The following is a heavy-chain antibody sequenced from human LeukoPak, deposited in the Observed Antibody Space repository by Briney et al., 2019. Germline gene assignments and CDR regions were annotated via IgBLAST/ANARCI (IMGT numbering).Heavy chain of an antibody. D-gene: IGHD2-15*01. J-gene: IGHJ4*02. V-gene: IGHV4-4*02. Sequence: SETLSLTCAVSGGSISSSNWWSWVRQPPGKGLEWIGEIYHSGSTNYNPSLKSRVTISVDKSKNQFSLKLSSVTAADTAVYYCARGYCSGGSCYSRTLGYWGQGTLVTVSS. CDR3: ARGYCSGGSCYSRTLGY. CDR1: GGSISSSNW. CDR2: IYHSGST.